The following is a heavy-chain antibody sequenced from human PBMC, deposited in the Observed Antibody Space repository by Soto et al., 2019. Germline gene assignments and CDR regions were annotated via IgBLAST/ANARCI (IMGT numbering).Heavy chain of an antibody. CDR3: ARDYGYYGSGMFDP. V-gene: IGHV1-69*08. CDR2: IIPILGIA. Sequence: QVQLVQSGAEVKKPGSSVKVSCKASGGTFSSYTISWVRQAPGQGLEWMGRIIPILGIANYAQKFQGRVTITAHKTTSKDYMELSRLRSEDTAVYYCARDYGYYGSGMFDPWGQGTLVTVSS. CDR1: GGTFSSYT. D-gene: IGHD3-10*01. J-gene: IGHJ5*02.